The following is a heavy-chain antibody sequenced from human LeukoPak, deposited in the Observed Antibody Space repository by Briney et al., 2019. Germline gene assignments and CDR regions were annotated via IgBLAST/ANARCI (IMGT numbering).Heavy chain of an antibody. J-gene: IGHJ4*02. CDR1: GGSISSSSYY. CDR3: ARDKSPSAVVPAASDY. Sequence: PSETLSLTCTVSGGSISSSSYYWGWIRQPPGKGLEWIGSIYYSGSTYYNPSLKSRVTMSVDTSKNQFSLKLSSVTAADTAVYYCARDKSPSAVVPAASDYWGQGTLVTVSS. V-gene: IGHV4-39*07. CDR2: IYYSGST. D-gene: IGHD2-2*01.